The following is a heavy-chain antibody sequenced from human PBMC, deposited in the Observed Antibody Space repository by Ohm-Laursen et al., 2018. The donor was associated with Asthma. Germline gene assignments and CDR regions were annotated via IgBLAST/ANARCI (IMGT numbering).Heavy chain of an antibody. CDR3: ARYIPWPGYYGMDV. CDR2: IYYSGIT. Sequence: SETLSLTCTVSGDSISSGNNYWSWIRQHPGKGLEWIGYIYYSGITYSNPSLRSRVSISVDTSKNQFSLKLSSVTAADTAVYYCARYIPWPGYYGMDVWGQGTTVTVSS. CDR1: GDSISSGNNY. J-gene: IGHJ6*02. V-gene: IGHV4-31*03.